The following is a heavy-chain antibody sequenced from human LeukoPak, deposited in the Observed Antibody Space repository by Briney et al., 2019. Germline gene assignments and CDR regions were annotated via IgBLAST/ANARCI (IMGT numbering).Heavy chain of an antibody. J-gene: IGHJ3*02. D-gene: IGHD6-13*01. CDR2: ISWNSGSI. CDR1: GFTFDDYA. CDR3: ARDVFYSSSWYNAFDI. Sequence: GGSLRLSCAASGFTFDDYAMHWVRQAPGKGLEWVSGISWNSGSIGYADSVKGRFTISRDNAKNSLYLQMNSLRAEDTAVYYCARDVFYSSSWYNAFDIWGQGTMVTVSS. V-gene: IGHV3-9*01.